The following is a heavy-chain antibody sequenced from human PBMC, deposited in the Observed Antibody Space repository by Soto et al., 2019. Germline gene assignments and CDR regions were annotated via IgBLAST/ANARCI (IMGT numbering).Heavy chain of an antibody. V-gene: IGHV4-30-4*01. D-gene: IGHD3-16*02. CDR2: IDSSGST. Sequence: ASETLSLTCTVSGDSISNGDYYWGWIRQPPGRGLEWIGYIDSSGSTYYNASLKSRLTISVDMSKNQFSLRLTSVTAADTAVYYCASRYRYWGQGILVTVSS. J-gene: IGHJ4*02. CDR1: GDSISNGDYY. CDR3: ASRYRY.